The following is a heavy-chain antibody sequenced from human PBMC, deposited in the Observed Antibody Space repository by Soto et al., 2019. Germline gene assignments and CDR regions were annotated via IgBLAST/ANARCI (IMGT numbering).Heavy chain of an antibody. Sequence: QLQLQESGPGLVKPSETLSLTCSVSGDSINSDKYYWGWIRQPPGKGLEWIGSIYYRGNTYYNPSLQLRATIPLDRPKSQFPLKLTSVTAADSAMYFCARLEGLATISYYFDFWGQGALVTVSS. D-gene: IGHD3-9*01. CDR2: IYYRGNT. CDR3: ARLEGLATISYYFDF. CDR1: GDSINSDKYY. V-gene: IGHV4-39*01. J-gene: IGHJ4*02.